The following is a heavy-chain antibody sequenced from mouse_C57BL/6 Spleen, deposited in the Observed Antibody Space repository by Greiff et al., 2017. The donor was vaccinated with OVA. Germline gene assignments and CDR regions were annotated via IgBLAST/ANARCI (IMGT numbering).Heavy chain of an antibody. V-gene: IGHV1-54*01. D-gene: IGHD6-1*01. CDR2: INPGSGGT. J-gene: IGHJ4*01. Sequence: VQLQQSGAELVRPGTSVKVSCKASGYAFTNYLIEWVKHRPGQGLEWIGVINPGSGGTYYNEPFKGKATLTADKSSSTAYMQLSSLTSEDSAVYFCAREAGYAMDYWGQGTSVTVSS. CDR1: GYAFTNYL. CDR3: AREAGYAMDY.